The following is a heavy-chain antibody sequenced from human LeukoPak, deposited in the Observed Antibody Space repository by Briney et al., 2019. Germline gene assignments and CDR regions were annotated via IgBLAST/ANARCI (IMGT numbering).Heavy chain of an antibody. CDR3: ARRGSGYDYNPYDY. CDR1: GGSISSSSHY. Sequence: SETLSLTCSVSGGSISSSSHYWGWIRQPPGKGLEWIGSVYYSGSTYYNPSLKSRVTISVDTSKNQFSLKLSSVTAADTAVYFCARRGSGYDYNPYDYWGQGTLVTVSS. CDR2: VYYSGST. V-gene: IGHV4-39*01. J-gene: IGHJ4*02. D-gene: IGHD5-12*01.